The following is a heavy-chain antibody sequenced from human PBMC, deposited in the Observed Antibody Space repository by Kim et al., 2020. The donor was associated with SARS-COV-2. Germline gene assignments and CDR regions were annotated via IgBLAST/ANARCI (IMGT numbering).Heavy chain of an antibody. V-gene: IGHV1-46*01. CDR1: GYTFTSYY. J-gene: IGHJ6*02. D-gene: IGHD5-12*01. Sequence: ASVKVSCKASGYTFTSYYMHWVRQAPGQGLEWMGIINPSGGSTSYAQKFQGRVTMTRDTSTSTVYMELSSLRSEDTAVYYCARERGGYETTTESQYYYGMDVWGQGTTVTVSS. CDR3: ARERGGYETTTESQYYYGMDV. CDR2: INPSGGST.